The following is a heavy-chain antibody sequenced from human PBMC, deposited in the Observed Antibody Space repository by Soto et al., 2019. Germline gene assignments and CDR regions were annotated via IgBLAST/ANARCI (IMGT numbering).Heavy chain of an antibody. J-gene: IGHJ5*02. CDR2: ISSSSSTI. V-gene: IGHV3-48*01. Sequence: GSLRLSCAASGFTFSSYSMNWVRQAPGKGLEWVSYISSSSSTIYYADSVKGRFTISRDNAKNSLYLQMNSLRAEDTAVYYCARHPHWLRGSGSYLRLSWFDP. CDR3: ARHPHWLRGSGSYLRLSWFDP. CDR1: GFTFSSYS. D-gene: IGHD3-10*01.